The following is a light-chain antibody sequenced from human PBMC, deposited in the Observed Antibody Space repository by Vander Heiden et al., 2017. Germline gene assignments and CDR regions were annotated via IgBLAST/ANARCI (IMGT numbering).Light chain of an antibody. CDR3: SSYTSTSTLV. CDR2: DVS. Sequence: QSALTQPASVSGSPGQSITISCPGTTRDIGGYNYVCWYQQYPGKAPKLMIYDVSNRPSGVSNRFSGSKSGNTASLTISGLQAEDEADYYCSSYTSTSTLVFGGGTKVTVL. V-gene: IGLV2-14*01. J-gene: IGLJ2*01. CDR1: TRDIGGYNY.